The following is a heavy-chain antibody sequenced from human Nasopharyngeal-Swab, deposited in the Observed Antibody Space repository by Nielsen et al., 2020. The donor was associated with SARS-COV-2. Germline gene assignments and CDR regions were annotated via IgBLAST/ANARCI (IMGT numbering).Heavy chain of an antibody. D-gene: IGHD3-22*01. J-gene: IGHJ4*02. CDR3: ANPQSGYWQFDY. CDR2: ISGSGGST. CDR1: GFTFSNYA. V-gene: IGHV3-23*01. Sequence: GESLKISCAASGFTFSNYAMSWVRQAPGKGLEWVSAISGSGGSTYYADSVKGRFTISRDNSKNTLYLPMNSLRAEDTAVYYRANPQSGYWQFDYWGQGTLVTVSS.